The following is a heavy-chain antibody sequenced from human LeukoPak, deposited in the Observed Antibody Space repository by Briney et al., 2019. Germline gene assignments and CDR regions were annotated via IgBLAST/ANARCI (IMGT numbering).Heavy chain of an antibody. CDR3: SRIEGIYSTSDY. CDR2: IRSKSNSYAT. D-gene: IGHD2-15*01. Sequence: GGSLRLSCGGSGFTFSGSAIHWVRQASGKGLEWVGRIRSKSNSYATAYAASVKGRFIISRDDSKNMAYLQMNSPKTEDTAMYYCSRIEGIYSTSDYWGQGTLVTVSS. V-gene: IGHV3-73*01. CDR1: GFTFSGSA. J-gene: IGHJ4*02.